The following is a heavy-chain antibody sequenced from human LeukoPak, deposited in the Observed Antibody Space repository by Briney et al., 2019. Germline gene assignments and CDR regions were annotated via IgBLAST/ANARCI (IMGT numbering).Heavy chain of an antibody. CDR1: GFTFSLYG. D-gene: IGHD3-10*01. V-gene: IGHV3-33*06. Sequence: GGSLRLSCAASGFTFSLYGMHWVRQAPGKGLEWVALISNDGSKTYYADSVKGRFTISGDNSKNTVYLQVSSLRADDTAVYYCAKDSRGANFGDFDYWGQGTLVTVSS. CDR3: AKDSRGANFGDFDY. CDR2: ISNDGSKT. J-gene: IGHJ4*02.